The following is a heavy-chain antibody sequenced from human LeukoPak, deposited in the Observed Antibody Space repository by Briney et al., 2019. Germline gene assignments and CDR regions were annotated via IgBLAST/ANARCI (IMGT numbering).Heavy chain of an antibody. Sequence: SETLYLTCTVSGYSITTGYYWAWIRQPPGKGPEWIGSMYHKSGATFYSPSLKSRVTISVDTSKNQLSLKLSSVTAADTAVYYCAREDGSGWPRYNWFDPWGQGTLVTVSS. D-gene: IGHD6-19*01. CDR2: MYHKSGAT. J-gene: IGHJ5*02. V-gene: IGHV4-38-2*02. CDR3: AREDGSGWPRYNWFDP. CDR1: GYSITTGYY.